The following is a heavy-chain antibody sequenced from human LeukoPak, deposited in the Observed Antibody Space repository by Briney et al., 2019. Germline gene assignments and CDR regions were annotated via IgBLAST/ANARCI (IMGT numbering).Heavy chain of an antibody. J-gene: IGHJ6*03. V-gene: IGHV3-48*03. D-gene: IGHD2-2*02. Sequence: PGGSLRLSCAASGFTFSSYEMNWVRQAPGKGLEWVSYISSSGSTIYYADSVKGRFTISRDNAKNSLYLQMNSLRAEDTAVYYCARENRIVVVPAAIDYYYYMDVWGKGTTVTVSS. CDR3: ARENRIVVVPAAIDYYYYMDV. CDR2: ISSSGSTI. CDR1: GFTFSSYE.